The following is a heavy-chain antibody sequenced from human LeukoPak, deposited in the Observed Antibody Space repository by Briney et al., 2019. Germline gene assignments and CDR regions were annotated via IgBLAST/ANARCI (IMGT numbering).Heavy chain of an antibody. J-gene: IGHJ4*02. D-gene: IGHD3-22*01. CDR2: IYTSGST. CDR1: GGSISSYY. CDR3: ARVSQLYYYDSSGYYDY. V-gene: IGHV4-4*07. Sequence: PSETLSLTCTVSGGSISSYYWSWIRQPTGKGLEWIGRIYTSGSTNYNPSLKSRVTMSVDTSKNQFSLKLSSVTAADTAVYYCARVSQLYYYDSSGYYDYWGQGTLVTVSS.